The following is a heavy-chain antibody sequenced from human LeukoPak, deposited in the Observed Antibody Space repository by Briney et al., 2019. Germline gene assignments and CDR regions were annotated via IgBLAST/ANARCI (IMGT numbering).Heavy chain of an antibody. J-gene: IGHJ5*02. CDR2: INHSGST. V-gene: IGHV4-34*01. CDR3: ARGNFYIAAAGTRWFDP. D-gene: IGHD6-13*01. Sequence: PSVTLSLTCAVYGGSFSGYYWSWIRQPPGKGLEWIGEINHSGSTNYNPSLKSRVTISVDTSKNQFSLKLSPVTAADTAVYYCARGNFYIAAAGTRWFDPWGQGTLVTVSS. CDR1: GGSFSGYY.